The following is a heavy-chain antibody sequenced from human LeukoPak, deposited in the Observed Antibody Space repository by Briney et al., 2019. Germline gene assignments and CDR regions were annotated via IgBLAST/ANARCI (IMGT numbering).Heavy chain of an antibody. CDR2: IYTSGST. Sequence: SETLSLTCTVSGGSISSGSYYWSWIRQPAGKGLEWIGRIYTSGSTNYNPSLKSRVTISVDTSKNQFSLKLSSVTAADTAVYYCARHWLRGAAKPGYMDVWGKGTTVTVSS. D-gene: IGHD5-18*01. J-gene: IGHJ6*03. CDR1: GGSISSGSYY. V-gene: IGHV4-61*02. CDR3: ARHWLRGAAKPGYMDV.